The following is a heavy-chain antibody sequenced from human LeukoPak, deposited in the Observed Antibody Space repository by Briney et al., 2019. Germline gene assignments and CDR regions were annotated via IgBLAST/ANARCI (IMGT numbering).Heavy chain of an antibody. J-gene: IGHJ3*02. D-gene: IGHD6-19*01. Sequence: GASVKVSCKASGGTFSSYAISWVRQAPGQGLEWVGGIIPIFGTANYAQKFQGRVTITADESTSTAYMELSSLRSEDTAVYYCARGTYSSGWSYDAFDIWGQGTMVTVSS. CDR2: IIPIFGTA. V-gene: IGHV1-69*13. CDR1: GGTFSSYA. CDR3: ARGTYSSGWSYDAFDI.